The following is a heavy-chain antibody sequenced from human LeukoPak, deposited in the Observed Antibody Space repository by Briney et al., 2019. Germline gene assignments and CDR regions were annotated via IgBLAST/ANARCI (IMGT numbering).Heavy chain of an antibody. J-gene: IGHJ4*02. CDR1: GGSITSGSYY. Sequence: SETLSLTCAVSGGSITSGSYYWTWIRQPAGKGLEWIGRVYTSGSTNYNPYLKSRVTISVDTSKNQFSLNLRSVTAADTAVYYCAREVGATYSSFDYWGQGTLVTVSS. V-gene: IGHV4-61*02. D-gene: IGHD1-26*01. CDR2: VYTSGST. CDR3: AREVGATYSSFDY.